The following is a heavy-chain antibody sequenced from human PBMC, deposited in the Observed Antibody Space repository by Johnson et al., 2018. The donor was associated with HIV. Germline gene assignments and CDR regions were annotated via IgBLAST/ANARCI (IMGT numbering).Heavy chain of an antibody. Sequence: EVQLVESGGGLVKPGGSLRLSCAASGFTVSSNYMSWVRQAPGKGLEWVSVIYSGGSTYYADSVKGRFTISRDNSKNTLYLQMNRLRAEDTAVDYCARGDSSGEAFDIWGQGTMVTVSS. CDR3: ARGDSSGEAFDI. CDR2: IYSGGST. CDR1: GFTVSSNY. D-gene: IGHD3-22*01. J-gene: IGHJ3*02. V-gene: IGHV3-53*01.